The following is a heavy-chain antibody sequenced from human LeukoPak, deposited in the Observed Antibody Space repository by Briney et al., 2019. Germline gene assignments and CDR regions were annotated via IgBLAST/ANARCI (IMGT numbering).Heavy chain of an antibody. CDR3: AKNYASGRGVPYAMDV. CDR1: GFNFADHA. CDR2: ISGISGSTT. J-gene: IGHJ6*02. D-gene: IGHD3-10*01. Sequence: GGSLRLSCGASGFNFADHAMRWVRQAPGKGLEWVSAISGISGSTTIYADSVKGRFAVSRDNSRNTLFLQMNSLRAEDTAVYYCAKNYASGRGVPYAMDVWGQGTTVTVAS. V-gene: IGHV3-23*01.